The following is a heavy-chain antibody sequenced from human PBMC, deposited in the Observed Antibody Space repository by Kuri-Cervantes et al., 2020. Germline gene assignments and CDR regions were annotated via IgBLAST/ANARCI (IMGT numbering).Heavy chain of an antibody. CDR2: ISSSSSTI. Sequence: LLLTCAASGFTFSSYSMNWVRQAPGKGLEWISYISSSSSTIYYADSVKGRFTTPRDNAKNSLYLQMNSLRAEDTAVYYCAKDPRSSRAVAGHVDYWGQGTPVTVSS. CDR1: GFTFSSYS. V-gene: IGHV3-48*01. CDR3: AKDPRSSRAVAGHVDY. D-gene: IGHD6-19*01. J-gene: IGHJ4*02.